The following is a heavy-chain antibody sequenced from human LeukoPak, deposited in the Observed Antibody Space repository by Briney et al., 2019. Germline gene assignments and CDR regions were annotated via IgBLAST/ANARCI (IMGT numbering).Heavy chain of an antibody. V-gene: IGHV3-11*01. Sequence: GGSLRLSCVASGFTFSDFYMSWIRQAPGKGLEWVSYISGAGSTIHYAESVKGRFTTSRDNAKNSLFLQMNSLRAEDTAVYYCARDMAENYYYYMDVWGKGITVTVSS. J-gene: IGHJ6*03. CDR1: GFTFSDFY. D-gene: IGHD5-24*01. CDR2: ISGAGSTI. CDR3: ARDMAENYYYYMDV.